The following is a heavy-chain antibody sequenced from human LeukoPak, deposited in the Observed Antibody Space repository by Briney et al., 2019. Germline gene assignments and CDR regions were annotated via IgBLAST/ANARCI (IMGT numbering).Heavy chain of an antibody. D-gene: IGHD1-26*01. J-gene: IGHJ5*02. Sequence: ASVKVSFKDSGYIFTDYYMHWVRQAPGQGLEWLGWINPNSGGTSYAQKFQGRVTMTRDTSISTAYMEVSRLRSDDTAVYYCATMGATNFEPWGQGTLVTVSS. CDR1: GYIFTDYY. V-gene: IGHV1-2*02. CDR3: ATMGATNFEP. CDR2: INPNSGGT.